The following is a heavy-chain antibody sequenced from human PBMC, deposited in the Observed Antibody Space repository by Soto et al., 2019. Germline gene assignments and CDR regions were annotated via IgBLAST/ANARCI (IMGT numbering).Heavy chain of an antibody. V-gene: IGHV3-21*01. CDR2: ISSSSSYI. D-gene: IGHD3-16*02. J-gene: IGHJ4*02. Sequence: PGGSLRLSCAASGFTFSSYSMNWVRQAPGKGLEWVSSISSSSSYIYYADSAKGRFTISRDNAKNLLYLQMNSLRAEDTAVYYCARGSASSFYFDYWGQGTLVTVS. CDR1: GFTFSSYS. CDR3: ARGSASSFYFDY.